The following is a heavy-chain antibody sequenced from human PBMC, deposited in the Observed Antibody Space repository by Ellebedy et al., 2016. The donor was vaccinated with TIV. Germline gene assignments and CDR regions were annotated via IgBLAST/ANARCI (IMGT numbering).Heavy chain of an antibody. CDR2: IKQDGSEK. Sequence: GGPLRLSXAASGFTFSSYWMSWVRQAPGKGLKWVANIKQDGSEKYYVDSVKGRFTISRDNAKNSLYLQMNSLRAEDTAVYYCARTNRITMIVVVTDWFDPWGQGTLVTVPS. CDR3: ARTNRITMIVVVTDWFDP. CDR1: GFTFSSYW. J-gene: IGHJ5*02. D-gene: IGHD3-22*01. V-gene: IGHV3-7*01.